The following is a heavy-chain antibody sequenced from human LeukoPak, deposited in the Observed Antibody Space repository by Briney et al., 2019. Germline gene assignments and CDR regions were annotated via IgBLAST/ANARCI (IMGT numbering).Heavy chain of an antibody. D-gene: IGHD6-19*01. V-gene: IGHV1-18*01. CDR1: GYTFTSYG. CDR2: ISAYNGNT. Sequence: ASVKVSCKASGYTFTSYGISWVRQAPGQGLEWMGWISAYNGNTNYAQKLQGRVTMTTDTSTSTAYMELRSLRSDDTAVYYCARRWEYSSGWFSFDYWGQGTQVTVSS. CDR3: ARRWEYSSGWFSFDY. J-gene: IGHJ4*02.